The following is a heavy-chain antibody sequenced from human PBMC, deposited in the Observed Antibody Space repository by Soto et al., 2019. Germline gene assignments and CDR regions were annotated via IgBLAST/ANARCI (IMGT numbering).Heavy chain of an antibody. CDR2: ISGSGVST. D-gene: IGHD6-19*01. J-gene: IGHJ4*02. CDR3: AGGRSGWYYAPSH. V-gene: IGHV3-23*01. CDR1: GFTFSSYA. Sequence: GGSLRLSCAASGFTFSSYAMSWVRQAPGKGLEWVSAISGSGVSTYYADSVKGRFTVSRDNSKNTLYLQMNSLRAEDTAVYYCAGGRSGWYYAPSHWGQGTLVTVSS.